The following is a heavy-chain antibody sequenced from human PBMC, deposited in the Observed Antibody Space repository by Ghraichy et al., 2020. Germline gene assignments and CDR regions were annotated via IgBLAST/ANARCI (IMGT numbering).Heavy chain of an antibody. Sequence: SETLSLTCTVSGGSIDYGGFYWSWIRQHPGKGPEWLGYIYYTATTYYNLSLKSRLVISVDTSKNQFSLKLSSVTAADTAVYYCARGRSYSSSSYGLDVWGQGTTVTVSS. CDR3: ARGRSYSSSSYGLDV. CDR2: IYYTATT. J-gene: IGHJ6*02. CDR1: GGSIDYGGFY. D-gene: IGHD6-6*01. V-gene: IGHV4-31*03.